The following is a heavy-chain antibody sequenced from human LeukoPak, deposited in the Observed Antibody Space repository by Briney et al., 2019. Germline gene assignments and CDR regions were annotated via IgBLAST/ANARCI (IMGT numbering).Heavy chain of an antibody. J-gene: IGHJ2*01. D-gene: IGHD5-18*01. V-gene: IGHV4-34*01. CDR1: GGSFSGYS. CDR3: ARAGYSYAVRYFDL. Sequence: SETLCLTCAVYGGSFSGYSWCWIRQPPGKGLEWIGEINHSGSTNYNPSLKSRVTISVDTSKNQFTLKLSSVTAADTAVYYCARAGYSYAVRYFDLWGRGTLVTVSS. CDR2: INHSGST.